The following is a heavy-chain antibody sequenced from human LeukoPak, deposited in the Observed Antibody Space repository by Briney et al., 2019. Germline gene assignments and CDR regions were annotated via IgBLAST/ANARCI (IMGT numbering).Heavy chain of an antibody. D-gene: IGHD5-18*01. Sequence: ASVKVSCKASGYTFTSYDTNWVRQATGQVLEWMGWMNPNSGNTGYAQKFQGRVTMTRNTSISTAYMELSSLRSEDTAMYYCARDRLDTVMVKSDAADGHWGQGTLVTVSS. J-gene: IGHJ4*02. CDR2: MNPNSGNT. V-gene: IGHV1-8*01. CDR1: GYTFTSYD. CDR3: ARDRLDTVMVKSDAADGH.